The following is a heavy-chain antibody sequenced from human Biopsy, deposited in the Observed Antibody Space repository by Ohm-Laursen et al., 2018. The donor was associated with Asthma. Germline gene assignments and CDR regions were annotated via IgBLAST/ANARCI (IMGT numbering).Heavy chain of an antibody. V-gene: IGHV4-39*01. CDR1: GGSITSSSYY. D-gene: IGHD3-22*01. CDR3: VRHQYSSSWSTFDY. CDR2: MYHSGSP. Sequence: GTLSLTCTVSGGSITSSSYYWGWIRHPPGKGMEWIGSMYHSGSPYYHPSLKSRATISVDTSKNQLSLKMSSVTAADTAVYFCVRHQYSSSWSTFDYWGQGALVTVSS. J-gene: IGHJ4*02.